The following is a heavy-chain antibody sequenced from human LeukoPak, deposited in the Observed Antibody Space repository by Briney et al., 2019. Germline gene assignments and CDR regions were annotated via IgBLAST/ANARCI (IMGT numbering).Heavy chain of an antibody. V-gene: IGHV3-20*04. J-gene: IGHJ4*02. CDR2: INWNGGST. Sequence: GGSLRLSCAASGFTFDDYGMSWVRQAPGKGLEWVSGINWNGGSTGYADSVKGRFTISRDNAKNSLYLQMNSLRAEDTALYYCARYCSSTSCYLDWYFDYWGQGTLVTVPS. D-gene: IGHD2-2*01. CDR3: ARYCSSTSCYLDWYFDY. CDR1: GFTFDDYG.